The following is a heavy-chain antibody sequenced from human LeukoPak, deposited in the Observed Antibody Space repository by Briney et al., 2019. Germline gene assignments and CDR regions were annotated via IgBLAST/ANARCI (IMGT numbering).Heavy chain of an antibody. CDR3: AKRLAWSPYYDGFDM. CDR1: GFSFRSYW. D-gene: IGHD3-3*01. CDR2: ISGNGVHT. V-gene: IGHV3-23*01. J-gene: IGHJ3*02. Sequence: GGSLRLSCAASGFSFRSYWMHWVRQAPGKGLVWVSAISGNGVHTLYADPVRGRFTVSRDNSKNTLFLQMNSLRVEDTAIYYCAKRLAWSPYYDGFDMWGQGTMVSVSS.